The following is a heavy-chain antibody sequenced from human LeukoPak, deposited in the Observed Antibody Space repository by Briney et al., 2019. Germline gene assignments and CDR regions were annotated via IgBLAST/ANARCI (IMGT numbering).Heavy chain of an antibody. Sequence: PSETLSLTCTVSGGSISSSSYYWGWIRQPPGKGLEWIGSIYYSGSTYYNPSLKSRVTISVDTSKNQFSLKLSSVTAADTAVYYCARVNPPRCSSTSCYGVSRGMDVWGQGTTVTVSS. D-gene: IGHD2-2*01. CDR2: IYYSGST. V-gene: IGHV4-39*07. CDR3: ARVNPPRCSSTSCYGVSRGMDV. J-gene: IGHJ6*02. CDR1: GGSISSSSYY.